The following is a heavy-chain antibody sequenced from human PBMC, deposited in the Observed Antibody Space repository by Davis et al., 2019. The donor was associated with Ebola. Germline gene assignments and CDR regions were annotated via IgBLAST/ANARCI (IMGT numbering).Heavy chain of an antibody. D-gene: IGHD4-17*01. CDR2: IIPIFGTA. V-gene: IGHV1-69*06. Sequence: SVKVSCKASGGTFSSYAISWVRQAPGHGLEWMGGIIPIFGTANYAQKFQGRVTITADKSTSTAYMELSSLRSEDTAVYYCARVTTVMYYYGMDVWGQGTTVTVSS. CDR3: ARVTTVMYYYGMDV. J-gene: IGHJ6*02. CDR1: GGTFSSYA.